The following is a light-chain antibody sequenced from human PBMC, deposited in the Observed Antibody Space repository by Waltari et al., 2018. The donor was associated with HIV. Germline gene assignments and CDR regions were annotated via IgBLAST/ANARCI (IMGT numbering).Light chain of an antibody. V-gene: IGLV1-44*01. CDR2: NNN. J-gene: IGLJ1*01. CDR1: SSNIGTKT. Sequence: QSVLTQPPSASGTPGQRATISCPGSSSNIGTKTVSWYQQLPAPAPKPLTYNNNPRPSGVPDRCSGAKSGTPASLAISGLQSEDEADYYCAACDDSLNGYVFGTGTKVTVL. CDR3: AACDDSLNGYV.